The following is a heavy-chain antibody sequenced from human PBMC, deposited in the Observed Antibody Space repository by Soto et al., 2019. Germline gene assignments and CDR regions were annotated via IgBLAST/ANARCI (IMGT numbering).Heavy chain of an antibody. CDR2: IIPIFGTA. CDR3: EGVSTDYDSRD. CDR1: GGTFSSYA. D-gene: IGHD3-22*01. J-gene: IGHJ4*02. V-gene: IGHV1-69*06. Sequence: SVKVSCKASGGTFSSYAISWVRQAPGQGLEWMGGIIPIFGTANYAQKFQGRVTITADKSTSTAYMELSSLRSEDTAVYYCEGVSTDYDSRDWGQGTMVTVYS.